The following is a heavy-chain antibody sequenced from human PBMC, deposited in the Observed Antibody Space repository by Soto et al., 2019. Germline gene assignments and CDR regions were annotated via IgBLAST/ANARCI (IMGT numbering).Heavy chain of an antibody. V-gene: IGHV3-30*18. CDR1: GFTFSSYG. Sequence: QVQLVESGGGVVQPGRSLRLSCAASGFTFSSYGMHWVRQAPGKGLEWVAVISYDGSNKYYADSVKGRFTISRDNSKNTLYLQMNSLRAEDTAVYYCAKERGWDGSYYDYWGQGTLVTVSS. CDR2: ISYDGSNK. CDR3: AKERGWDGSYYDY. D-gene: IGHD1-26*01. J-gene: IGHJ4*02.